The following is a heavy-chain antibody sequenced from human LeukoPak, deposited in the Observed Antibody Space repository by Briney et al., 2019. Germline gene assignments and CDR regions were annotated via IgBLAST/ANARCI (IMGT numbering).Heavy chain of an antibody. CDR3: ARYCTGSNCYSNRGAFGV. CDR1: GGSVSGDPYY. V-gene: IGHV4-61*01. Sequence: SETLSLTCSVSGGSVSGDPYYWSWIRQPPGKGPEWIGHISYSGSVNSNLSLKSRVTASIDTSKNQFSLKLSSVTAADTAVYYCARYCTGSNCYSNRGAFGVWGRGTMVTVSS. J-gene: IGHJ3*01. D-gene: IGHD2-15*01. CDR2: ISYSGSV.